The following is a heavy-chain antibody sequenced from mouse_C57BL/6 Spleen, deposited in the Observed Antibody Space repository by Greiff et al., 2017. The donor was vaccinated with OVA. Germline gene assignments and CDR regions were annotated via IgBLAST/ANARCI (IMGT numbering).Heavy chain of an antibody. D-gene: IGHD1-1*01. J-gene: IGHJ1*03. V-gene: IGHV3-6*01. CDR1: GYSITSGYY. CDR2: ISYDGSN. Sequence: EVKLMESGPGLVKPSQSLSLTCSVTGYSITSGYYWNWIRQFPGNKLEWMGYISYDGSNNYNPSLKNRISITRDTSKNQFFLKLNSVTTEDTATYYCARERNYGSRGGYWYFDVWGTGTTVTVSS. CDR3: ARERNYGSRGGYWYFDV.